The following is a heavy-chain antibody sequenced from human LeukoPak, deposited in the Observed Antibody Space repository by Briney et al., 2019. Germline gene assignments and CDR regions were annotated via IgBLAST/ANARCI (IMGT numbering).Heavy chain of an antibody. CDR3: ARVHDSSGYPLIGYFDY. J-gene: IGHJ4*02. CDR1: GGSISSSSYY. CDR2: IYYSGST. D-gene: IGHD3-22*01. Sequence: SETLSLTCTVSGGSISSSSYYWGWIRQPPGKGLEWIGSIYYSGSTYYNPSLKSRVTISVDTSKNQFSLKLSSVTAADTAVYYCARVHDSSGYPLIGYFDYWGQGTLVTVSS. V-gene: IGHV4-39*01.